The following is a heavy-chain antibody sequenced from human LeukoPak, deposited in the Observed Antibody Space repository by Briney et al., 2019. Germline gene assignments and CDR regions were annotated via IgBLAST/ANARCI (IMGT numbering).Heavy chain of an antibody. Sequence: GASVKVSCKASGYTFTSYDINWVRQATGQGLEWMGWMNPNSGNTGYAQKFQGRVTMTRNTSISTAYMELSSLRSEDTAVYYCARSQRAAAGYYFDYWGQGTLVTVPS. CDR1: GYTFTSYD. CDR3: ARSQRAAAGYYFDY. V-gene: IGHV1-8*01. CDR2: MNPNSGNT. D-gene: IGHD6-13*01. J-gene: IGHJ4*02.